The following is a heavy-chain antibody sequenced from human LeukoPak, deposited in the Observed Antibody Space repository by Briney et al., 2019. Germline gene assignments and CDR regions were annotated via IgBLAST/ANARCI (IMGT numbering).Heavy chain of an antibody. J-gene: IGHJ6*02. CDR3: AHSIAVATSPSDYYYYGMDV. D-gene: IGHD6-19*01. CDR2: IIPILGIA. CDR1: GGTFSSYA. V-gene: IGHV1-69*04. Sequence: SVKVSCKASGGTFSSYAISWVRQAPGQGLEWMGRIIPILGIANYAQKFQGRVTITADKSTSTAYMELSSLRSEDTAVYYCAHSIAVATSPSDYYYYGMDVWGQGTTVTVSS.